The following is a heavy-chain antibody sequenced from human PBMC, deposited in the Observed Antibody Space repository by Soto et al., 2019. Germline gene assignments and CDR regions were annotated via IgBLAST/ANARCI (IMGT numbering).Heavy chain of an antibody. Sequence: PSETLSLTSTVSGGYISSYYWSWIRQPPGKGLEWIGYIYYSGSTNYNPSLKSRVTISVDTSKNQFSLKLSSVTAADTAVYYCASLNRYLFDYWGQGTLVTVSS. D-gene: IGHD1-20*01. J-gene: IGHJ4*02. CDR3: ASLNRYLFDY. CDR1: GGYISSYY. V-gene: IGHV4-59*08. CDR2: IYYSGST.